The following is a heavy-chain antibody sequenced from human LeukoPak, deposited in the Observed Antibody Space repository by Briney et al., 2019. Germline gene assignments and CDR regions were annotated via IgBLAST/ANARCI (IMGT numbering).Heavy chain of an antibody. CDR3: ARDLSIAAAHAYYYGMDV. J-gene: IGHJ6*02. D-gene: IGHD6-13*01. CDR2: IKQDGSEK. Sequence: QPGGSLRLSCAASGFTFSSYWMSWVRQTPGKGLEWVANIKQDGSEKYYVDSVKGRFTISRDNAKNSLYLQMNSLRAEDTAVYYCARDLSIAAAHAYYYGMDVWGQGTTVTVSS. V-gene: IGHV3-7*01. CDR1: GFTFSSYW.